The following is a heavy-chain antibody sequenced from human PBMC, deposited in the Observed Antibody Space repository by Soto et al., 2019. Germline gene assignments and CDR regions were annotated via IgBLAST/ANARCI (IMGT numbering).Heavy chain of an antibody. D-gene: IGHD6-19*01. Sequence: GGSLRLSCAASGFTFSSYGMHWVRQAPGKGLEWVAVISYDGSNKYYADSVKGRFTISRDNSKNTLYLQMNSLRAEDTAVYYCAKDLKQWLVPMYYFDYWGQGTLVTVSS. V-gene: IGHV3-30*18. CDR1: GFTFSSYG. J-gene: IGHJ4*02. CDR3: AKDLKQWLVPMYYFDY. CDR2: ISYDGSNK.